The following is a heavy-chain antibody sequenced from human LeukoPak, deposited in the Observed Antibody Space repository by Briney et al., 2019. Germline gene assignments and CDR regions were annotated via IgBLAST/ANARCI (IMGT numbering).Heavy chain of an antibody. CDR3: ARDDFWSGYYPNWFDP. Sequence: PSETLSLTCTVSGGSISSYYWSWIRQPPGKGLEWIGYIYYSGSTNYNPSLKSRVTMSVDTSKNQFSLKLLSVTAADTAVYYCARDDFWSGYYPNWFDPWGQGTLVTVSS. D-gene: IGHD3-3*01. CDR1: GGSISSYY. CDR2: IYYSGST. J-gene: IGHJ5*02. V-gene: IGHV4-59*12.